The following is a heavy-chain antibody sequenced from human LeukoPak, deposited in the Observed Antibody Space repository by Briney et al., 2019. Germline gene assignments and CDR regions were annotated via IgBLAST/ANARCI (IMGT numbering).Heavy chain of an antibody. CDR1: GFNFSSYW. V-gene: IGHV3-74*01. CDR3: ARSIAAAGRGDY. Sequence: QPGGSLRLSCAASGFNFSSYWLHWVRQVPGKGLVWVSGINSHGSSTSYADSVKGRFTISRDNSKSTLYLQMNSLRAEDTAVYYCARSIAAAGRGDYWGQGTLVTVSS. CDR2: INSHGSST. D-gene: IGHD6-13*01. J-gene: IGHJ4*02.